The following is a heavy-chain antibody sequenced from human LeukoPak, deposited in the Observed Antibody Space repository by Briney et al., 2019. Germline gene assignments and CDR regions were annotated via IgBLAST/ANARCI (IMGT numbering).Heavy chain of an antibody. D-gene: IGHD6-19*01. CDR3: PQWVDRVGFDY. V-gene: IGHV3-64D*06. Sequence: PGGSLRLSCSASGFTFSRYVMHWVRRAPGKGLEYVSSINGNGGTRYYADSVKGRFTISRDNSKNTVYLQMSSLRTEDTAVYYCPQWVDRVGFDYWGQGTLVTVSS. J-gene: IGHJ4*02. CDR1: GFTFSRYV. CDR2: INGNGGTR.